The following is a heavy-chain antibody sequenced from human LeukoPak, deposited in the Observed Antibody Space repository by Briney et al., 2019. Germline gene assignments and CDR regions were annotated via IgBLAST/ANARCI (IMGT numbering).Heavy chain of an antibody. J-gene: IGHJ4*02. CDR1: GFTFSSDR. CDR2: IDADGTGA. Sequence: GGSLRLSCIASGFTFSSDRMHWVRHVPGKGLVWVSRIDADGTGALYADAVEGRFTISRDNAKNTLYLQMNSLRAEDTAVYYCVRGGFNGDWGQGTLVTVSS. V-gene: IGHV3-74*01. CDR3: VRGGFNGD. D-gene: IGHD2-8*01.